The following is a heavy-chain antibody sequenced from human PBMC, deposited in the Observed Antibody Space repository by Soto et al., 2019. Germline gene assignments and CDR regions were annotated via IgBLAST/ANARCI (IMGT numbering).Heavy chain of an antibody. D-gene: IGHD2-15*01. CDR2: MNPNSGNT. V-gene: IGHV1-8*01. CDR3: ALCSGGSCYYLAFDI. Sequence: ASVKVSCKASGYRFTRYDSNCVRQATGQEIEWKGWMNPNSGNTGYAQKFQGRVTMTRNTSISTAYMELCSLRSEDTVVYYCALCSGGSCYYLAFDIWRQGTMVTVSS. CDR1: GYRFTRYD. J-gene: IGHJ3*02.